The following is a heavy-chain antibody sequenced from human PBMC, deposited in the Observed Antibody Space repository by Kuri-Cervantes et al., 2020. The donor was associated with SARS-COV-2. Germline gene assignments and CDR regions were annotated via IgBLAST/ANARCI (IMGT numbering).Heavy chain of an antibody. CDR2: ISYDGSNK. V-gene: IGHV3-30-3*01. CDR1: GFTFSRQA. D-gene: IGHD2-21*01. CDR3: ARDRVGVHDS. Sequence: GESLKISCAASGFTFSRQAMHWVRQAPGKGLEWVAVISYDGSNKDYTASGKGRFTIYRDNSQNTLYLQMKSLRTEDTALYYCARDRVGVHDSWGQGNLVTVSS. J-gene: IGHJ4*02.